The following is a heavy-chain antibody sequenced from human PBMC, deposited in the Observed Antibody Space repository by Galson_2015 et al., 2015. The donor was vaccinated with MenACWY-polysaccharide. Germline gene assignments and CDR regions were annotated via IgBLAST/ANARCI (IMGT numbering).Heavy chain of an antibody. J-gene: IGHJ4*02. CDR3: ARLRGLGGQFYCDF. D-gene: IGHD4-23*01. CDR2: IFPDNSDP. Sequence: QSGAEVKKPGESLKISCKASGYIFNNYWIGWVRQMPDKSLEWMGRIFPDNSDPRYSPSFQGQVTVSVDRSTSTAYLHLSGLKASDTGMYYCARLRGLGGQFYCDFWGQGSLVTVSS. CDR1: GYIFNNYW. V-gene: IGHV5-51*03.